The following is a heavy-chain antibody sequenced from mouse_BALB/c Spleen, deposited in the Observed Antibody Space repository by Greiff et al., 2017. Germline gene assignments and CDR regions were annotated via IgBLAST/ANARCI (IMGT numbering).Heavy chain of an antibody. CDR2: ISSGGSYT. J-gene: IGHJ3*01. Sequence: EVQVVESGGGLVKPGGSLKLSCAASGFTFSSYAMSWVRQTPEKRLEWVATISSGGSYTYYPDSVKGRFTISRDNAKNTLYLQMSSLRSEDTAMYYCARPGYYDYDEFAYWGQGTLVTVSA. CDR1: GFTFSSYA. D-gene: IGHD2-4*01. V-gene: IGHV5-9-3*01. CDR3: ARPGYYDYDEFAY.